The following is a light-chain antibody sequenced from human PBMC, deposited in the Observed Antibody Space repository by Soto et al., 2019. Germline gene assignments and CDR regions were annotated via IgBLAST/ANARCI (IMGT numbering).Light chain of an antibody. CDR2: KAS. V-gene: IGKV1-5*03. CDR3: QQYNNYCT. J-gene: IGKJ1*01. CDR1: QSISTS. Sequence: DIQMTQSPSTLSASVGDRVTITCRASQSISTSLAWYQQRPGKAPNLLIYKASSLESGVPSRFRGSGSGTESTLTISSVQPDDFATYYCQQYNNYCTFGQGTKVEIK.